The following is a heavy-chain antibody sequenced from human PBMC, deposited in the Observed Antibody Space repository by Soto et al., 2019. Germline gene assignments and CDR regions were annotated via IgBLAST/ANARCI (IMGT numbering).Heavy chain of an antibody. J-gene: IGHJ4*02. D-gene: IGHD5-18*01. V-gene: IGHV3-23*01. CDR3: AKDRYGGYSYGLFDY. CDR1: GFTFSSYA. CDR2: ISGSGGST. Sequence: GGSLRLSCAASGFTFSSYAMSWVRQAPGKGLEWVSAISGSGGSTYYADSVKGRFTISRDNSKNTLYLQMNSLRAEDTAVYYCAKDRYGGYSYGLFDYWGQGTLVTVSS.